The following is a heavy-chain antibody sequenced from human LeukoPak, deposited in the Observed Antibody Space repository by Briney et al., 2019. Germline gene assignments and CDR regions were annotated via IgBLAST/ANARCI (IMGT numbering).Heavy chain of an antibody. CDR1: GGSISSSNW. Sequence: SETLSLTCTVSGGSISSSNWWSWVRQPPGKGLEWIGEIYHSGSTNYHPSLKSRVTIAVDKSKNQFSLKLSSVTAADPAVYYCARASHDYGDYSHFDYWGQGTLVTVSS. D-gene: IGHD4-17*01. J-gene: IGHJ4*02. V-gene: IGHV4-4*02. CDR3: ARASHDYGDYSHFDY. CDR2: IYHSGST.